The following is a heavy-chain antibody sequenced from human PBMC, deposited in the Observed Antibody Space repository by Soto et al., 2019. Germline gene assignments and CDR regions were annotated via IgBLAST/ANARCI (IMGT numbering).Heavy chain of an antibody. CDR2: IYYSGST. V-gene: IGHV4-61*01. J-gene: IGHJ4*02. D-gene: IGHD2-15*01. CDR1: GGSLSSGSYY. CDR3: ARQSPLVGYCSGGSCYTYYFDY. Sequence: PSETLSLTCTVSGGSLSSGSYYWSWIRQPPGKGLEWIGYIYYSGSTNYNPSLKSRVTISVDTSKNQFSLKLSSVTAADTAVYYCARQSPLVGYCSGGSCYTYYFDYWGQGTLVTVSS.